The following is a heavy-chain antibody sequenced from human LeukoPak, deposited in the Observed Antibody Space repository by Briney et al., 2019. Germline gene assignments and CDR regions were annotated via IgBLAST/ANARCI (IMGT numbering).Heavy chain of an antibody. V-gene: IGHV3-21*01. D-gene: IGHD6-13*01. CDR1: GFTFSSYS. CDR3: ARDIGGSSSWPYYFDY. CDR2: LSSSSSYI. J-gene: IGHJ4*02. Sequence: PGGSLRLSCVVSGFTFSSYSMNWVRQAPGKGLEWVSSLSSSSSYIYYADSVKGRLTISRDNAKNSLYLQMNSLRAEDTAVYCCARDIGGSSSWPYYFDYWGQGTLVTVSS.